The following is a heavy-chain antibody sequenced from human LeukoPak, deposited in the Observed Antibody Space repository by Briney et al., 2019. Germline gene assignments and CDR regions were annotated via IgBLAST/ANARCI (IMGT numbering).Heavy chain of an antibody. CDR2: IYYSGST. Sequence: SETLSLTCTVSGESISSYYWSWIRQPPGKGLEWIGHIYYSGSTSYNPSLKSRVSISVDTSKNQFSLKLSSVTAADTAVYYCARDYNPTNFWGQGTLVTVSS. J-gene: IGHJ4*02. CDR1: GESISSYY. D-gene: IGHD1-1*01. V-gene: IGHV4-59*01. CDR3: ARDYNPTNF.